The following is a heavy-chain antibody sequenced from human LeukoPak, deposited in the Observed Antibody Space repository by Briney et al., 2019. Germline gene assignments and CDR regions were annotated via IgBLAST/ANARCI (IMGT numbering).Heavy chain of an antibody. D-gene: IGHD4-17*01. Sequence: SETLPLTCTVSGDSISGYYWSWIRQPPGKGLEWIGYIFYSGSTNYNPSLKSRVTILVDTSKNQFSLKLSSVTAADTAVYYCARVHGDYVDYWGQGTLVTVSS. CDR2: IFYSGST. J-gene: IGHJ4*02. V-gene: IGHV4-59*01. CDR3: ARVHGDYVDY. CDR1: GDSISGYY.